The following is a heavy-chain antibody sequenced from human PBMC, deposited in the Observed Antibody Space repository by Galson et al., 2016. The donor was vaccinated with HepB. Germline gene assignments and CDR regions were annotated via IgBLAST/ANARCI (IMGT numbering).Heavy chain of an antibody. Sequence: SLRLSCAASGFTFSSYSMNWVRQAPGKGLEWVSSISSRSSYIYHADSVKGRFTISRDNAKNSLYLQMNSLRAEDTAVYYCARAFWRESGFDYWGQGTLVTVSS. CDR1: GFTFSSYS. J-gene: IGHJ4*02. D-gene: IGHD3-3*01. CDR3: ARAFWRESGFDY. CDR2: ISSRSSYI. V-gene: IGHV3-21*01.